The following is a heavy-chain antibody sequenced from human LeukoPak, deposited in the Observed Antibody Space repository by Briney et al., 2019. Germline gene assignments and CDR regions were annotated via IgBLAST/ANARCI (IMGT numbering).Heavy chain of an antibody. CDR1: GASISSYY. CDR2: MYNSDSP. CDR3: ARHLRSMDY. D-gene: IGHD2-8*01. V-gene: IGHV4-4*07. J-gene: IGHJ4*02. Sequence: PSETLSLTCTVSGASISSYYWTWLRQPAGKGLEWIGRMYNSDSPNYNPSLKSRVTMSVDTSKNQLSLKLTSVTAADMAVYYCARHLRSMDYWGQGTLVTVSS.